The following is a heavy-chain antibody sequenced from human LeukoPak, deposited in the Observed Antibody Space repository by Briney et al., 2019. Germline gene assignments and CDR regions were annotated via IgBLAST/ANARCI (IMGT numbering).Heavy chain of an antibody. CDR1: GFTFTNYA. Sequence: GGSLRLSCAASGFTFTNYALHWVRQAPGKGLEWVAVISYDGTNNYYADSVKGRFTISRDNSKSTLSLQMNSLRAEDTALYYCARGFVLGAAKNYFDYWGQGALVTVSS. V-gene: IGHV3-30-3*01. J-gene: IGHJ4*02. CDR3: ARGFVLGAAKNYFDY. CDR2: ISYDGTNN. D-gene: IGHD2-21*02.